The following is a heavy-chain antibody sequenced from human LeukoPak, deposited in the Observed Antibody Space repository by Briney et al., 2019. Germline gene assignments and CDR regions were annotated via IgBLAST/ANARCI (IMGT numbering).Heavy chain of an antibody. CDR1: GGSISSSSYY. V-gene: IGHV4-39*07. J-gene: IGHJ6*03. CDR3: ARGSVGDRSQAYYYMDV. D-gene: IGHD2-21*02. CDR2: IYYSGST. Sequence: PSETLSLTCTVSGGSISSSSYYWRWIRQPPGKGLEWIGSIYYSGSTYYNPSLKSRVTISVDTSKNQFSLKLSSVTAADTAVYYCARGSVGDRSQAYYYMDVWGKGTTVTVSS.